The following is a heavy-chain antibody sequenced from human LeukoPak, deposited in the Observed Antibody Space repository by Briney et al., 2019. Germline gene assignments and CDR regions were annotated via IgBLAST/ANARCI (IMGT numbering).Heavy chain of an antibody. J-gene: IGHJ4*02. CDR2: INPSGGST. CDR1: GYTFTSYY. V-gene: IGHV1-46*01. CDR3: ARDSLVVTSPPYYYFDY. Sequence: GASVKVSCKASGYTFTSYYMHWVRQAPGQALEWMGIINPSGGSTSYAQKFQGRVTMTRDMSTSTVYMELSSLRSEDTAVYYCARDSLVVTSPPYYYFDYWGQGTLVTVSS. D-gene: IGHD5-12*01.